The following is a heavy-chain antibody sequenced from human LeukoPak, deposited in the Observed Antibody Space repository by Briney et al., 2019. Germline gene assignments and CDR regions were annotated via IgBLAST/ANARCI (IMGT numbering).Heavy chain of an antibody. CDR1: GITFSTYA. Sequence: PGGSLRLSCEASGITFSTYAMSWVRQAPGKGLEWVSGINTGGGTYYADSVKGGFTISRDNAKNTLYLQMNSLRAEDTAVYYCATGNYYDSRGYYTFGHWGQGTLVTVSS. D-gene: IGHD3-22*01. J-gene: IGHJ1*01. CDR3: ATGNYYDSRGYYTFGH. V-gene: IGHV3-23*01. CDR2: INTGGGT.